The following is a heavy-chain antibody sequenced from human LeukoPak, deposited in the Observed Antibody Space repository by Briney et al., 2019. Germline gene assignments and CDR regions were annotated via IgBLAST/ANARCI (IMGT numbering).Heavy chain of an antibody. D-gene: IGHD6-13*01. CDR1: GFTFSSYA. V-gene: IGHV3-64D*06. CDR2: ISSNGGST. Sequence: PGGSLRLSCSASGFTFSSYAMHWVRQAPGKGLEYVSAISSNGGSTYYADSVKGRFTISRDNSRNTLYLQMSSLRAEDTAVYYCVKDRNSRIAPAKQNWFDPWGQGTLVTVSS. CDR3: VKDRNSRIAPAKQNWFDP. J-gene: IGHJ5*02.